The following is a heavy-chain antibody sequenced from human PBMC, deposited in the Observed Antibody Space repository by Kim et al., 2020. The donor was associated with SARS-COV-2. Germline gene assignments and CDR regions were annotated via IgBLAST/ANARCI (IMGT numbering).Heavy chain of an antibody. D-gene: IGHD6-13*01. Sequence: SETLSLTCAVYGGSFSGYYWSWIRQPPGKGLEWIGEINHSGSTNYNPSLKSRVTISVDTSKNQFSLKLSSVTAADTAVYYCARNPPSAECIAAAGTQCYYGMDVWGQGTTVTVSS. CDR1: GGSFSGYY. CDR3: ARNPPSAECIAAAGTQCYYGMDV. CDR2: INHSGST. J-gene: IGHJ6*02. V-gene: IGHV4-34*01.